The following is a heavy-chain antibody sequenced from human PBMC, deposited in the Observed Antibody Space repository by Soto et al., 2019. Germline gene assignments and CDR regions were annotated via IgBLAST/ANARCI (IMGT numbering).Heavy chain of an antibody. CDR3: ARALGAWLFPNYYYYGMDV. CDR2: IYYSGST. CDR1: GGSISSGGYY. Sequence: PSETLSLTCTVSGGSISSGGYYWSWIRQNPGKGLEWIGYIYYSGSTYYNPSLKSRVTISVDTSKNQFSLKLSSVTAADTAVYYCARALGAWLFPNYYYYGMDVWGQGTTVTVSS. V-gene: IGHV4-31*03. J-gene: IGHJ6*02. D-gene: IGHD3-22*01.